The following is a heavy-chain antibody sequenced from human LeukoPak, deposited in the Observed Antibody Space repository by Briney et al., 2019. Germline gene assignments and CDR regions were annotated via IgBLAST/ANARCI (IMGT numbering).Heavy chain of an antibody. Sequence: PGGSLRLSCAASGFTFSSYAMHWVRQAPGKGLEGVAVISYDGSNKYYADYVKGRFTISRDNSKNTLYLQMNSLRAEDTAVYYCARDRYSPHGKDWFDTWGQGTLVTVSS. CDR3: ARDRYSPHGKDWFDT. J-gene: IGHJ5*02. D-gene: IGHD6-13*01. V-gene: IGHV3-30-3*01. CDR1: GFTFSSYA. CDR2: ISYDGSNK.